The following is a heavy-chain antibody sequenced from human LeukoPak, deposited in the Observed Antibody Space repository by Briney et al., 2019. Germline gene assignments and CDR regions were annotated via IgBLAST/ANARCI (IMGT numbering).Heavy chain of an antibody. CDR2: ISGSDFTT. D-gene: IGHD3-16*01. V-gene: IGHV3-23*01. J-gene: IGHJ4*02. CDR1: GFTFSNYD. CDR3: ARGYYFDY. Sequence: PGGSLRLSCAASGFTFSNYDMNWVRQAPGKGLEWVSGISGSDFTTYYADSVKGRFTISRDNSKNTLFLQMDSLRAEDTAIYYCARGYYFDYWGQGTLVTVSS.